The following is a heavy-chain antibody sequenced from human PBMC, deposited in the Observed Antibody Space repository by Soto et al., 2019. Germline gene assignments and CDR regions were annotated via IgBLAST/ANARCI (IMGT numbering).Heavy chain of an antibody. CDR3: ARFTCSSDSCYTVGWFDP. J-gene: IGHJ5*02. CDR2: INPSSGST. D-gene: IGHD2-2*02. CDR1: GYTFTSHF. Sequence: QVHLVRSGAEVKKPGASVKVSCKASGYTFTSHFIHWVRQAPGQGLEWIGFINPSSGSTRNAQNFQGRVTVTRDTSTGTVYLELSSLRSEDTAVYYCARFTCSSDSCYTVGWFDPWGQGTLVTVSS. V-gene: IGHV1-46*01.